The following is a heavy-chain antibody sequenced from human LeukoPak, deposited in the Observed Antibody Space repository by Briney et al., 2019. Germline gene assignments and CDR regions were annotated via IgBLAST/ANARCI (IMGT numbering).Heavy chain of an antibody. Sequence: ASVKVSCKAPGYTFTGYYMHWVRQAPGQGLEWMGWINPNSGGTNYAQKFRGRVTMTRDTSISTAYMELSRLRSDDTAVYYCARAELLWFGELPHFDYWGQGTLVTVSS. J-gene: IGHJ4*02. CDR3: ARAELLWFGELPHFDY. CDR2: INPNSGGT. V-gene: IGHV1-2*02. CDR1: GYTFTGYY. D-gene: IGHD3-10*01.